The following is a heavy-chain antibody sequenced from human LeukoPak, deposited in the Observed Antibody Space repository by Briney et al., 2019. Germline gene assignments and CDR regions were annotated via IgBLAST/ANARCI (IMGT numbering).Heavy chain of an antibody. CDR1: GFTFSSYW. CDR2: IYTGAT. Sequence: GGSLRLSCAASGFTFSSYWMHWVRQAPGKGLVWVSRIYTGATYYADSVKGRFTISRDNAKNTLYLQLNSLRAEDAAVYYCVRGGTGYGNFDYWGQGTLVTVSS. CDR3: VRGGTGYGNFDY. D-gene: IGHD3/OR15-3a*01. V-gene: IGHV3-74*01. J-gene: IGHJ4*02.